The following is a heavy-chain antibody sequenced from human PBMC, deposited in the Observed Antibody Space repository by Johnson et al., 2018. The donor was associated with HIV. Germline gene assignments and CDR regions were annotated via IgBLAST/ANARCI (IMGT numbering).Heavy chain of an antibody. CDR3: ARVGNGDYGWSFDI. D-gene: IGHD4-17*01. CDR2: IKQDGSEQ. Sequence: VQLVESGGGLVQPGGSLRLSCAASGFTFSSYWMSWVRQAPGKGLEWVANIKQDGSEQYYVDSVKGRFTITRDNAKNSLYLKMNSMRAEDTAMYYCARVGNGDYGWSFDIWGQGTTVTISS. J-gene: IGHJ3*02. V-gene: IGHV3-7*02. CDR1: GFTFSSYW.